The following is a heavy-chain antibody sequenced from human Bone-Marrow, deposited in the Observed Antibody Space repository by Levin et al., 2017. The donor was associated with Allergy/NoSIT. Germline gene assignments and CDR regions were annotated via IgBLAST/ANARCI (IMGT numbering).Heavy chain of an antibody. Sequence: GESLKISCKASGYTFSAYYIHWVRQAPGQGLEWMGWINPNSGGKNSAQKFQDRLSMARDTSINTAYMELKRLTSDDTAVYFCARLGVLHYDCWGGSPDPDFWGQGTLVTVTS. CDR3: ARLGVLHYDCWGGSPDPDF. CDR2: INPNSGGK. V-gene: IGHV1-2*02. J-gene: IGHJ4*02. D-gene: IGHD3-3*01. CDR1: GYTFSAYY.